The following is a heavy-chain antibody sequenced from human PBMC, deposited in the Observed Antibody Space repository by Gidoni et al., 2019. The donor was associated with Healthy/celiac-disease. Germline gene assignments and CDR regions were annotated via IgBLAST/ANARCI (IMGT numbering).Heavy chain of an antibody. CDR1: GFTFSSYS. Sequence: EVQLVESGGGLVQPGGSLRLSCAASGFTFSSYSMNWVRQAPGKGPEWVSYISSSSSTIYYADSVKGRFTISRDNAKNSLYLQMNSLRDEDTAVYYCARPSEYCSSTSCYFYYYGMDVWGQGTTVTVSS. CDR2: ISSSSSTI. D-gene: IGHD2-2*01. CDR3: ARPSEYCSSTSCYFYYYGMDV. J-gene: IGHJ6*02. V-gene: IGHV3-48*02.